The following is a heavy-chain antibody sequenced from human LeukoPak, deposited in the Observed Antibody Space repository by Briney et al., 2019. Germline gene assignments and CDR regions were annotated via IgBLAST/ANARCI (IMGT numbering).Heavy chain of an antibody. V-gene: IGHV3-33*01. CDR2: IWYDGSNK. J-gene: IGHJ6*02. D-gene: IGHD3-10*01. Sequence: GGSLRLSCAASGFTFSSYGMHWVRQAPGKGLEWVAVIWYDGSNKYYADSVKGRFTISRDNSKNTLYLQMNSLRAEDTAVYYCARDHYNGSGRLVRYYYGMDVWGQGTTVTVSS. CDR3: ARDHYNGSGRLVRYYYGMDV. CDR1: GFTFSSYG.